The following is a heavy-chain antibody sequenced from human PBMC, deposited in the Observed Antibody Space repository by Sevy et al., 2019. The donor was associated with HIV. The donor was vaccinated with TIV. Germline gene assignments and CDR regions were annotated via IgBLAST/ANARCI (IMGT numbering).Heavy chain of an antibody. V-gene: IGHV1-24*01. CDR1: GYTLSELS. CDR2: FDPDDGET. D-gene: IGHD3-22*01. J-gene: IGHJ4*02. Sequence: ASVKVSCKVSGYTLSELSMHWVRQPPGKGLEWMGRFDPDDGETIYARRFQGRVTMTEDTSADTAYMELSSLRSEDTAMYYCATAREYYSDNSGYLDYWVQGTPVTVSS. CDR3: ATAREYYSDNSGYLDY.